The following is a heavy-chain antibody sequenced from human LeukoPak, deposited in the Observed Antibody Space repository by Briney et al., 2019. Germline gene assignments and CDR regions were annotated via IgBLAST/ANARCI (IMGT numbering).Heavy chain of an antibody. V-gene: IGHV4-34*01. Sequence: SETLSLTCAVYGGSFSGYYWSWIRQPPGKGLEWIGEINHSGSTNYNPSLKSRVTISVDTSKNQFSLKLSSVTAADTAVYYCARPAYSSSPPYYYYYMDVWGKGTTVTVSS. D-gene: IGHD6-6*01. CDR1: GGSFSGYY. CDR2: INHSGST. J-gene: IGHJ6*03. CDR3: ARPAYSSSPPYYYYYMDV.